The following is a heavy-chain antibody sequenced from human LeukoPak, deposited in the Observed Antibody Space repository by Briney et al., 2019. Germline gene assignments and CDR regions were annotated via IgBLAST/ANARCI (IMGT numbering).Heavy chain of an antibody. CDR2: FYSSTRT. V-gene: IGHV4-61*09. CDR3: ARCMSELDYGDYAYYYHMDV. Sequence: SETLSLSCTVSGDSLTSGSRYWSWIRQPAGKGLEWIGHFYSSTRTTYNPSLESRVTISGDTAKNQFSLKLDSVTAADTAVYFCARCMSELDYGDYAYYYHMDVRGTGTTVTVSS. J-gene: IGHJ6*04. CDR1: GDSLTSGSRY. D-gene: IGHD4-17*01.